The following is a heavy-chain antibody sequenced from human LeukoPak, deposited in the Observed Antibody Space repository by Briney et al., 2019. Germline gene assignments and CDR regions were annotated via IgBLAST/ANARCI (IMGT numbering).Heavy chain of an antibody. CDR2: ISSNGGST. V-gene: IGHV3-64*01. CDR1: GFTFSSYA. J-gene: IGHJ6*02. Sequence: PGGSLRLSCAASGFTFSSYAMHWVRQAPGKGLEYVSAISSNGGSTYYANSVKGRFTISRDNSKNTLYLQMGSLRAEDMAVYYCARERWEYPLLWTNYYYYGMDVWGQGTTVTVSS. D-gene: IGHD2-2*01. CDR3: ARERWEYPLLWTNYYYYGMDV.